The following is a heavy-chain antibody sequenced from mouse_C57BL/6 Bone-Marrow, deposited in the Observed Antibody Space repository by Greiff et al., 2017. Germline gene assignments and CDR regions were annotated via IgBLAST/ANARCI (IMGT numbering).Heavy chain of an antibody. CDR3: ARLGNSAWFAY. CDR1: GFTFSSYG. Sequence: DVMLVESGGDLVKPGGSLKLSCAASGFTFSSYGMSWVRQTPDKRLEWVATISSGGSYTYYPDSVKGRFTISRDNAKNTLYLQMSSLKSEDTAMYDCARLGNSAWFAYWGQGTLVTVSA. V-gene: IGHV5-6*02. D-gene: IGHD3-1*01. J-gene: IGHJ3*01. CDR2: ISSGGSYT.